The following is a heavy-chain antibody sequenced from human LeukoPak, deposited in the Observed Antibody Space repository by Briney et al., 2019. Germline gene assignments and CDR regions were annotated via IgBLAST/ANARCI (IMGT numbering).Heavy chain of an antibody. V-gene: IGHV3-53*01. J-gene: IGHJ5*02. CDR2: ICSGGST. Sequence: GGSLRLSCAASGFTVSSNYMSWVRQAPGKGLEWVSVICSGGSTYYADSVKGRFTISRDNSKNTLYLQMNSLRAEDTAVYYCASFLAAAGPFDPWGQGTLVTVSS. CDR1: GFTVSSNY. D-gene: IGHD6-13*01. CDR3: ASFLAAAGPFDP.